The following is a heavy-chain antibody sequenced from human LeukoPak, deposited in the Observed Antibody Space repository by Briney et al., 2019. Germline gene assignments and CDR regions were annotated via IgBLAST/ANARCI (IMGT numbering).Heavy chain of an antibody. V-gene: IGHV3-30*02. J-gene: IGHJ4*02. CDR1: GFTFSSYG. CDR2: IWYDGSNE. Sequence: GGSLRLSCAASGFTFSSYGRHWVRQAPGKGLEWVAIIWYDGSNEYYADSVKGRFTISRDNSKNTLYLQMNSLRTEDTAVYYCAKDSTWTGTDTNLFACSGQGTLVTVSS. D-gene: IGHD1-1*01. CDR3: AKDSTWTGTDTNLFAC.